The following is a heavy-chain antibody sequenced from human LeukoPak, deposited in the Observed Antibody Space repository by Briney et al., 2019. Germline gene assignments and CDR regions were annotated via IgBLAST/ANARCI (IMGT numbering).Heavy chain of an antibody. V-gene: IGHV4-59*01. Sequence: SETLSLTCTVSAGSISSYYWSWIRQPPGKGLEWIGYIYYSGSTNYHPSLKSRVTISVDTSKNQFSLQLSSVTAADTAVYYCARVGIAAAGTEGAVWGQGTTVTVSS. CDR1: AGSISSYY. D-gene: IGHD6-13*01. J-gene: IGHJ6*02. CDR3: ARVGIAAAGTEGAV. CDR2: IYYSGST.